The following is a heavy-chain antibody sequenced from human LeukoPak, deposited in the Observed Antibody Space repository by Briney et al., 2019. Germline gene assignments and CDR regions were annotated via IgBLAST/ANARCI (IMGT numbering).Heavy chain of an antibody. J-gene: IGHJ3*02. V-gene: IGHV4-59*11. CDR1: GGSISSHY. CDR3: ARDLYGSGPDAFDI. D-gene: IGHD3-10*01. Sequence: SETLSLTCTVSGGSISSHYWSWIRQPPGKGLEWIAYIYYTGTSNYNPSLKSRLTISVDTSENQFSLKLSSVTAADTAVYYCARDLYGSGPDAFDIWGQGTMVTVSS. CDR2: IYYTGTS.